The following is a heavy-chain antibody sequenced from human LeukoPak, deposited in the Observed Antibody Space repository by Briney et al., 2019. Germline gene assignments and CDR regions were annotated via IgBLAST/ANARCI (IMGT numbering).Heavy chain of an antibody. CDR2: ISSSSSYI. CDR1: GFTFSSYS. J-gene: IGHJ4*02. CDR3: AKDRDYYGSGSYYHNY. V-gene: IGHV3-21*04. D-gene: IGHD3-10*01. Sequence: GGSLRLSCAASGFTFSSYSMNWVRQAPGKGLEWVSSISSSSSYIYYADSVKGRFTISRDNSKNTLYLQMNSLRAEDTAVYYCAKDRDYYGSGSYYHNYWGQGTLVTVSS.